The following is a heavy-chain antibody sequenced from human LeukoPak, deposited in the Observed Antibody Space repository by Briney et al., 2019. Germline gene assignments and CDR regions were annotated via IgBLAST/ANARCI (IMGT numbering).Heavy chain of an antibody. CDR1: GFTLSSYS. V-gene: IGHV3-48*04. J-gene: IGHJ5*02. CDR2: ISSSSSTI. Sequence: GGSLRLSCAPSGFTLSSYSMSSVRDAPEEGLGWGSYISSSSSTIYYADSVKGRFTISRDNAKNSLYLQMNSLRAEDTAVYYCARDRGDYVGAGRLDPWGQGTLVTVSS. CDR3: ARDRGDYVGAGRLDP. D-gene: IGHD4-17*01.